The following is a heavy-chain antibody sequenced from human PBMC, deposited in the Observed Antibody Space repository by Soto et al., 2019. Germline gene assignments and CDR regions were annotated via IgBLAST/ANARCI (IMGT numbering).Heavy chain of an antibody. Sequence: QVQLVQSGAEVKKPGASVKVSCKASGYTFSSYGISWVRQAPGQGLEWMGWITAYNGNTNYAQKLQGRVTMTTYTPTSTAYMELRSLRSDDTAVYYCAQYSYGLPAGYWGQGTLVTVSS. D-gene: IGHD5-18*01. J-gene: IGHJ4*02. CDR1: GYTFSSYG. CDR2: ITAYNGNT. CDR3: AQYSYGLPAGY. V-gene: IGHV1-18*01.